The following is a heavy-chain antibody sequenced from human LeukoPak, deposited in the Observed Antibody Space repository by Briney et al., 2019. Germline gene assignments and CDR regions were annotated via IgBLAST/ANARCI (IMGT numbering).Heavy chain of an antibody. CDR1: GFTFSFYS. CDR3: AREFGGSASGAGY. CDR2: MSVSSGLI. D-gene: IGHD3-10*01. V-gene: IGHV3-21*01. J-gene: IGHJ4*02. Sequence: PGGSLRLYCAASGFTFSFYSMNWVRQAPGKGLEWVSSMSVSSGLIYYADSVKGRFTVSRDNAKNSLYLQMNSLRAEDTAVYYCAREFGGSASGAGYWGQGTLVTVSS.